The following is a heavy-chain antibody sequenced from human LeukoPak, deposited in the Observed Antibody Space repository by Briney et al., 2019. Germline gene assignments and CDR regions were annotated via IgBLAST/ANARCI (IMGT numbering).Heavy chain of an antibody. Sequence: SETLSLTCTVSGGSISSYYWSWIRQPPGKGLEWIGYIYYSGSTNYNPSLKSRVTISVDTSKNQFSLKLSSVTAADTAVYYCARGWQQLAYFDYWGQGTLVAVSS. V-gene: IGHV4-59*01. J-gene: IGHJ4*02. CDR3: ARGWQQLAYFDY. CDR1: GGSISSYY. CDR2: IYYSGST. D-gene: IGHD6-13*01.